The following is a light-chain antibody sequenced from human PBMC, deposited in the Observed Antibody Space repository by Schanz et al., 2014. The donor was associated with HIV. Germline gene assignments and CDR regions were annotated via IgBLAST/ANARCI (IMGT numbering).Light chain of an antibody. Sequence: DIQMTQSPSSLSASVGDRVTITCRASQGIGNDLGWYQQRPGKAPKRLIYAASTLQSGVPSRFVGGGSGTEFTLTISGLQPEDVATYYCLQHNADPLTFGQGTRR. CDR2: AAS. V-gene: IGKV1-17*01. CDR3: LQHNADPLT. J-gene: IGKJ5*01. CDR1: QGIGND.